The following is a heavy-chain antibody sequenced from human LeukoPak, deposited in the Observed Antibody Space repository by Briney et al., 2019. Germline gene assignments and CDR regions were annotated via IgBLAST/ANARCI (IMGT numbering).Heavy chain of an antibody. CDR1: GYTFTSYY. Sequence: ASVKVSCKASGYTFTSYYMHWVRQAPGQGLEWMGIINPSGGSTSYAQKFQGRVTMTRDTPTSTVYMELSSLRSEDTAVYYCARDRLSIAARRATDAFDIWGQGTMVTVSS. V-gene: IGHV1-46*01. CDR2: INPSGGST. D-gene: IGHD6-6*01. J-gene: IGHJ3*02. CDR3: ARDRLSIAARRATDAFDI.